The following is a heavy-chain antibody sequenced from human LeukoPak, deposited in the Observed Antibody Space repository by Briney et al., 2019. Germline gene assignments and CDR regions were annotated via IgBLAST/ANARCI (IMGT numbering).Heavy chain of an antibody. D-gene: IGHD3/OR15-3a*01. Sequence: GESLKISCKGSGYSFTSSWIGWVRQMPGKGLEWMGIIYPGDSDTRYSPSFQGQVTISVDKSISTAYLQWNSLKASDTAIYYCARHGLVSPNSSFDYWGQGTLVIVSS. CDR3: ARHGLVSPNSSFDY. V-gene: IGHV5-51*01. CDR2: IYPGDSDT. J-gene: IGHJ4*02. CDR1: GYSFTSSW.